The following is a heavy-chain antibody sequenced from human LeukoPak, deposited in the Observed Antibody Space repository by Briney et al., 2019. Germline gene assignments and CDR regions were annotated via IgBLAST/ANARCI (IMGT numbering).Heavy chain of an antibody. Sequence: GGSLRLSCAVSGVIFSSHAMTWVRQAPGRGLEWVSVMYSEGGTNYADSVKGRFTISRDYLKNTLYLQMDSLRVEDTAVYYCARGPGAFDYWSQGTLVTVSS. J-gene: IGHJ4*02. CDR2: MYSEGGT. CDR3: ARGPGAFDY. CDR1: GVIFSSHA. V-gene: IGHV3-66*01.